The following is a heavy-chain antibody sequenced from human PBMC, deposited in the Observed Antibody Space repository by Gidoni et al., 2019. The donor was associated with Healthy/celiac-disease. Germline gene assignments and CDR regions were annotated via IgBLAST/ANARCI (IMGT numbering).Heavy chain of an antibody. V-gene: IGHV3-33*01. Sequence: QVQLVESGGGVVQPGRSLRLSCAASGFTFSSYGMHWVRQAPGKGPEWVAVIWYDGSNKYYADSVKGRFTISRDNSKNTLYLQMNSLRAEDTAVYYCARDSACYGAPAAYYDFWSGYSLRLDHFDYWGQGTLVTVSS. CDR2: IWYDGSNK. D-gene: IGHD3-3*01. J-gene: IGHJ4*02. CDR3: ARDSACYGAPAAYYDFWSGYSLRLDHFDY. CDR1: GFTFSSYG.